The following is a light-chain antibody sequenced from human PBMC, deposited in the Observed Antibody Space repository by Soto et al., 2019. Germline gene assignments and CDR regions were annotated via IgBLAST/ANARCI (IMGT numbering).Light chain of an antibody. Sequence: QSALTQPASVSGSPGQSITISCTGTSSDVGAYNYVSWYQQHPGKAPQLMIYDVSNRPSGISNRFSGSKSGNTASLTISGLQAEDEADYYCISYTSRSTPYVFGTGTKLTVL. CDR2: DVS. CDR1: SSDVGAYNY. V-gene: IGLV2-14*01. J-gene: IGLJ1*01. CDR3: ISYTSRSTPYV.